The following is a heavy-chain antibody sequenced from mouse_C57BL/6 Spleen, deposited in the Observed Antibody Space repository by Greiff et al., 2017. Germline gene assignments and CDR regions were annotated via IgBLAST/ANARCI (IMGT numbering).Heavy chain of an antibody. CDR2: IDPNSGGT. D-gene: IGHD2-5*01. Sequence: QVQLKQPGAEPVKPGASVKLSCKASGYTFTSYWMHWVKQRPGRGLEWIGRIDPNSGGTKYNEKFKSKATLTVDKPSSTAYMQLSSLTSEDSAVYYCARRDYSNYLYAMDYWGQGTSVTVSS. V-gene: IGHV1-72*01. CDR3: ARRDYSNYLYAMDY. J-gene: IGHJ4*01. CDR1: GYTFTSYW.